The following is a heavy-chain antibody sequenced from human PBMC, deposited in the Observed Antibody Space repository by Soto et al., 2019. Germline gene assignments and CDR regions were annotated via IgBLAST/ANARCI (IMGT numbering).Heavy chain of an antibody. CDR3: AKSSGDNAAFDI. CDR2: IYHSGVT. Sequence: SETLSHTCTVSSGSVSSNNWWGWVRQSPGKGLEWIGEIYHSGVTNYNPSLKSRVTISVDKSKNQFSPYLTAVTAADTAVYYCAKSSGDNAAFDIWGQGTMVTVSS. D-gene: IGHD6-19*01. V-gene: IGHV4-4*02. CDR1: SGSVSSNNW. J-gene: IGHJ3*02.